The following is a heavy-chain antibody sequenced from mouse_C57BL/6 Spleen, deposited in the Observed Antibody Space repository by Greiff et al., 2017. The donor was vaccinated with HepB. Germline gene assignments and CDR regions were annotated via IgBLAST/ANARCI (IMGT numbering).Heavy chain of an antibody. CDR1: GYTFTSYW. D-gene: IGHD1-1*01. CDR3: ARGDYGSRFDY. Sequence: QVQLQQPGAELVMPGASVKLSCKASGYTFTSYWMHWVKQRPGQGLEWIGEIDPSDSYTNYNQKFKGKSTLTVDKSSSTAYMQLSSLTSEDSAVYYYARGDYGSRFDYWGQGTTLTVSS. V-gene: IGHV1-69*01. CDR2: IDPSDSYT. J-gene: IGHJ2*01.